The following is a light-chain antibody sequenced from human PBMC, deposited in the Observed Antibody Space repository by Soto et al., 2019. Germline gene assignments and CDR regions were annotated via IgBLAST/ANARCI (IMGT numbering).Light chain of an antibody. CDR1: QSVYSSY. CDR2: AAS. CDR3: QQYGRSPRVLFT. J-gene: IGKJ3*01. Sequence: EIVLTQSPGTLSLSPGERATLSCRASQSVYSSYLAWYQQKPGQAPRLLIYAASRRATGIPDRFSGSGSGTDVTLTIIRLEPEDSAVYYCQQYGRSPRVLFTFGPGTKVDIK. V-gene: IGKV3-20*01.